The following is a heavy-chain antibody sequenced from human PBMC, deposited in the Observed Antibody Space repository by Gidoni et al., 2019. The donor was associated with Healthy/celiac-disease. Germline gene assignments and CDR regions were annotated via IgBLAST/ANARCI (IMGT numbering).Heavy chain of an antibody. Sequence: EVQLVESGGGLVQPGGSLRLSCSAPGFTCSRYAMHWVRQAPGKGLEYVSAISSNGGSTYYADSVKGRFTISRDNSKNTLYLQMSSLRAEDTAVYYCVKGPKFPPKGYSYTYFDYWGQGTLVTVSS. J-gene: IGHJ4*02. CDR2: ISSNGGST. CDR1: GFTCSRYA. V-gene: IGHV3-64D*08. CDR3: VKGPKFPPKGYSYTYFDY. D-gene: IGHD5-18*01.